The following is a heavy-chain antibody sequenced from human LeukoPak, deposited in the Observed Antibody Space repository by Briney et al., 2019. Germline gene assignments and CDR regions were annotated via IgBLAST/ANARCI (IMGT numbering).Heavy chain of an antibody. J-gene: IGHJ4*02. CDR3: ARGRDSGWYLFDY. CDR1: GYTFTGYY. Sequence: ASVKVSCKASGYTFTGYYMHWVRQAPGQGLEWVGRINPNSGGTNYAQKFQGRVTMTRDTSISTAYMELSRLRSDDTAVYYCARGRDSGWYLFDYWGQGTLVTVSS. CDR2: INPNSGGT. V-gene: IGHV1-2*06. D-gene: IGHD6-19*01.